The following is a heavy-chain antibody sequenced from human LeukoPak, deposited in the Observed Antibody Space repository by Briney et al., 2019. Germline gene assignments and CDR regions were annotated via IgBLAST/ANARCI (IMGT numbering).Heavy chain of an antibody. CDR3: AGYYDFWRGYMGIDY. J-gene: IGHJ4*02. D-gene: IGHD3-3*01. CDR1: GGSVSSGSYY. V-gene: IGHV4-61*01. Sequence: SETLSLTCTVSGGSVSSGSYYWSWIRQPPGKGLEWIGCIYYSGSTNYNPSLKSRVTISVDTSKNQFSLKLSSVTAADTAVYYCAGYYDFWRGYMGIDYWGQGTLVTVSS. CDR2: IYYSGST.